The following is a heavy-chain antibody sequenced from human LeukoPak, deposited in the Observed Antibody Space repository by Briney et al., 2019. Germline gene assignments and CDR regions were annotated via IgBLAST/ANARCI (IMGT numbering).Heavy chain of an antibody. D-gene: IGHD7-27*01. V-gene: IGHV4-59*02. CDR2: IYYTGSS. CDR1: GGSVSDYY. Sequence: SETLSLTCTVSGGSVSDYYWSWLRQSPGKGLEWIGYIYYTGSSSYNPSLRSRVTISADTSKNQFSLKLSSVTAADTAVYYCASRKLGNDYWGQGTLVTVSS. J-gene: IGHJ4*01. CDR3: ASRKLGNDY.